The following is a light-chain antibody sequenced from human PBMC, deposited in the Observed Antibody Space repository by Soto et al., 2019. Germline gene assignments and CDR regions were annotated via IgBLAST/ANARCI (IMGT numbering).Light chain of an antibody. V-gene: IGKV1-27*01. J-gene: IGKJ1*01. Sequence: DIQMTQSPSSLSASVGDSVTITCRASQGISNYLAWYQQKPGKVPKLLIYAASTLHSGVPSRFTGSGPGTDFTLTISSLQPEDGATYYCQKDNSAPWTFGPGTKVEIK. CDR3: QKDNSAPWT. CDR2: AAS. CDR1: QGISNY.